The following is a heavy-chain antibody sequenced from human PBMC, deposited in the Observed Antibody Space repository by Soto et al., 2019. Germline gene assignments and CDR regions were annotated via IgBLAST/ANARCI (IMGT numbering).Heavy chain of an antibody. CDR2: INIDGRGT. CDR1: GFPFSSYW. J-gene: IGHJ4*02. Sequence: EVQLVESGGGLVQTGGSLRLSCAASGFPFSSYWMHWVRQAPGEGLVWVARINIDGRGTSYADSVKGRFTISSDNAKNKQYLQLNRLRGDDLDMYYCAGATTRHRPYCFDYWGQGTLVTVSS. CDR3: AGATTRHRPYCFDY. V-gene: IGHV3-74*01. D-gene: IGHD5-12*01.